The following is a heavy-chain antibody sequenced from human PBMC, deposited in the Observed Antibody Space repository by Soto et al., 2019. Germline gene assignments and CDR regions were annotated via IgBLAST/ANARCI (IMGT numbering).Heavy chain of an antibody. CDR1: GYMFTNYD. D-gene: IGHD2-21*02. V-gene: IGHV1-8*01. Sequence: QVQLVQSGAEVKKPGASVKVSCKASGYMFTNYDIIWVRQATGQGLEWMGWMNPDSDKTDYAQKSQGRVTMTGNTTRRTGYMEPRALTYEDTTIYYSARPGERHCGGDGCASHWGQGTRVTVS. CDR2: MNPDSDKT. J-gene: IGHJ4*02. CDR3: ARPGERHCGGDGCASH.